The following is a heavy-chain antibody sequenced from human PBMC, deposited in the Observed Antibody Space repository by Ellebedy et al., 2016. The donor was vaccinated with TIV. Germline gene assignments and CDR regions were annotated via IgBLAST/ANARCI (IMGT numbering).Heavy chain of an antibody. Sequence: ASVKVSXKASGYSFTTYYMHWVRQAPGQGLEWMGLINSSGGSTSYAQKFQGRVTMTRDTSTSTVYMELSSLRSEDTAVYYCARAVTGSRDGYQSGTFDPWGQGTLVTVSS. D-gene: IGHD5-24*01. CDR3: ARAVTGSRDGYQSGTFDP. J-gene: IGHJ5*02. V-gene: IGHV1-46*01. CDR1: GYSFTTYY. CDR2: INSSGGST.